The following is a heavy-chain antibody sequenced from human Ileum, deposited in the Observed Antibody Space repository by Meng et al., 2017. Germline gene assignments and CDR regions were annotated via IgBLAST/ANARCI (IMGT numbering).Heavy chain of an antibody. J-gene: IGHJ4*02. CDR3: ARRIRGGSYLG. Sequence: QLQLMQWGAGMLKPSETLSLTCNVYGDSFTDYYWNWIRQPPGKGLEWIGEIHYSGSTNYSPSLGSRVTTSEDTSQKQFSLRLSSVTAADTAVYYCARRIRGGSYLGWGQGTLVTVSS. CDR1: GDSFTDYY. CDR2: IHYSGST. D-gene: IGHD1-26*01. V-gene: IGHV4-34*01.